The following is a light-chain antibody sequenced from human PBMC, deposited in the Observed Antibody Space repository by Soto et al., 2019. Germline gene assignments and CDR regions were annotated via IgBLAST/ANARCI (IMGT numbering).Light chain of an antibody. V-gene: IGLV2-14*03. CDR2: DVT. CDR3: SSYTTTSAVA. J-gene: IGLJ2*01. CDR1: SSDVGGYNY. Sequence: QSALTQPASVSGSPGQWITISCTGTSSDVGGYNYVSWYQQHPGKAPKLMIYDVTNRPSGVSYRFSGSKSGNTASLTIPGPQAEDEADYYCSSYTTTSAVAFGGGTKLTVL.